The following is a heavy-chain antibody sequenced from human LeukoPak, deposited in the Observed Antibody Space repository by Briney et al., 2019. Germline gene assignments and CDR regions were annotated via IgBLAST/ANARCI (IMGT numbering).Heavy chain of an antibody. CDR1: GYTFTRYE. V-gene: IGHV7-4-1*02. D-gene: IGHD6-13*01. Sequence: ASVKVSCKASGYTFTRYEMNWVRQAPGQGLEWMGWINTNTGNPTYAQGFTGRLVFSLDTSVSTAYLQISSLKAEDTAVYYCARVDTSNWSRCDFWGQGTLVTVSS. J-gene: IGHJ4*02. CDR3: ARVDTSNWSRCDF. CDR2: INTNTGNP.